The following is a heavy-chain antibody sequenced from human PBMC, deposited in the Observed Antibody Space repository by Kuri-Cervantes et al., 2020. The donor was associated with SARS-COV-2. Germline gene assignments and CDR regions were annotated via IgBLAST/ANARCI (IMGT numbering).Heavy chain of an antibody. CDR2: ISSSSSYT. J-gene: IGHJ6*02. CDR1: GFTFSDYY. D-gene: IGHD3-3*01. CDR3: ARDVVDIYDFWSGYYTGYYYHGMDV. V-gene: IGHV3-11*06. Sequence: GGSLRLSCAASGFTFSDYYMSWIRQAPGKGLEWVSYISSSSSYTNYADSVKGRFTISRDNAKNSLYLQMNSLRAEDTAVYYCARDVVDIYDFWSGYYTGYYYHGMDVWGQGTTVTVSS.